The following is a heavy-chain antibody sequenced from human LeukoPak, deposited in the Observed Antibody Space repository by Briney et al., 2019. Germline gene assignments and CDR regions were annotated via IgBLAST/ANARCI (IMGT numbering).Heavy chain of an antibody. CDR2: ISHDGSNK. CDR3: AKDRGVGTYYYGMDV. D-gene: IGHD3-10*01. CDR1: GFTFSSYG. J-gene: IGHJ6*04. V-gene: IGHV3-30*18. Sequence: GGSLRLSCAASGFTFSSYGMHWVRQAPGKGLEWVAVISHDGSNKYYADSVKGRFTISRDNSKNTLYLQMNSLRAEDTAVYYCAKDRGVGTYYYGMDVWGKGTTVTVSS.